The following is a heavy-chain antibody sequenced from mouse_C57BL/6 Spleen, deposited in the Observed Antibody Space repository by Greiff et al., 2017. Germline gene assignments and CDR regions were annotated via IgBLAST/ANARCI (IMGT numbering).Heavy chain of an antibody. J-gene: IGHJ4*01. Sequence: EVQLQQSGAELVKPGASVKLSCTASGFNIKDYYMHWVKQRTEQGLEWIGRIDPEDGETKYAPKFQGKATITADTSSNTAYMQLSSLTSEDSAVYYCASGWLLPYYYAMDYWGQGTSVTVSS. V-gene: IGHV14-2*01. CDR3: ASGWLLPYYYAMDY. D-gene: IGHD2-3*01. CDR1: GFNIKDYY. CDR2: IDPEDGET.